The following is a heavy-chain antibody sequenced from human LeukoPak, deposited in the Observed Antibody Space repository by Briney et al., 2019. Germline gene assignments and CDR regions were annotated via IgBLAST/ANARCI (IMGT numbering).Heavy chain of an antibody. CDR1: GFTFSSYW. Sequence: GGSLRLSCAASGFTFSSYWMHWVRQAPGKGLVWVSRINGDGSSTAYADSVKGRFTISRDNAKNTLYLQMNSLRAEDTAVYYCAKDLEWDLLVNYFDYWGQGTLVTVSS. CDR3: AKDLEWDLLVNYFDY. D-gene: IGHD1-26*01. J-gene: IGHJ4*02. V-gene: IGHV3-74*01. CDR2: INGDGSST.